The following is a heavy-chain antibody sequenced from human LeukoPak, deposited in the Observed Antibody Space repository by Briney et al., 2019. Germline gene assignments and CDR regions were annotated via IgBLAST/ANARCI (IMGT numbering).Heavy chain of an antibody. D-gene: IGHD3-10*01. CDR2: ISGSGGST. CDR1: GFTFSSYA. J-gene: IGHJ4*02. Sequence: GGSLRLSCAASGFTFSSYAMSWVRQAPGKGLEWVSAISGSGGSTYYADSVKGRFTISRDNSKNTLYLQMNSLRAEDTAVYYCARVMGYYYGSGSYTIGGYYFDYWGQGTLVTVSS. CDR3: ARVMGYYYGSGSYTIGGYYFDY. V-gene: IGHV3-23*01.